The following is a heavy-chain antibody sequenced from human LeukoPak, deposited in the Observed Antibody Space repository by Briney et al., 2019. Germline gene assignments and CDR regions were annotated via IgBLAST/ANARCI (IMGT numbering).Heavy chain of an antibody. Sequence: SGGSLRLSCAACGFTVSSNYMSWVRQAPGKGLEWVSVIYSGGRTYYADSVKGRFTISRDNSKNTLYLQMNSLRAEDTAVYYCARESNSGYYLSYWGQGTLVTVSS. V-gene: IGHV3-66*01. CDR1: GFTVSSNY. D-gene: IGHD3-22*01. J-gene: IGHJ4*02. CDR3: ARESNSGYYLSY. CDR2: IYSGGRT.